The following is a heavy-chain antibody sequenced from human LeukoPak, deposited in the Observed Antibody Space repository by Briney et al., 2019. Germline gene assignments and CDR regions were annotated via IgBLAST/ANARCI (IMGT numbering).Heavy chain of an antibody. J-gene: IGHJ4*02. D-gene: IGHD2-15*01. Sequence: GGSLRLSCAASGFTFDDYGMSWVRQAPGKGLEWVSGVNWNGGSTGYADSVKGRFTISRDNSKNTLYLQMNSLRAEDTAVYYCAKAGDCSGGSCSGFDYWGQGTLVTVSS. CDR2: VNWNGGST. CDR1: GFTFDDYG. V-gene: IGHV3-20*04. CDR3: AKAGDCSGGSCSGFDY.